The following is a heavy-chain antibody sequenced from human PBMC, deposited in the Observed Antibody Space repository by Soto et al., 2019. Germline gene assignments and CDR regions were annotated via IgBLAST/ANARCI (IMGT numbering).Heavy chain of an antibody. CDR1: GGTFSNYA. CDR3: ARDQMGTITGGLDV. Sequence: QLQLVQSGAEVKNHGSSVKVSRKPSGGTFSNYAVSWVRQAPGQGLEWVGGIIPMFGTTHYAPKFQGRVTINADESTTTVYMELSSLRSDDTAVYYCARDQMGTITGGLDVWGQGTSVTVSS. J-gene: IGHJ6*02. V-gene: IGHV1-69*01. D-gene: IGHD1-1*01. CDR2: IIPMFGTT.